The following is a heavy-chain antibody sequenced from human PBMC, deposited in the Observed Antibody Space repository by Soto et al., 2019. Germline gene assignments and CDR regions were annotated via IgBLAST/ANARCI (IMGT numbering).Heavy chain of an antibody. Sequence: GGSLRLSCAASGFTFSSYGMHWVRQAPGKGLEWVAVISYDGSNKYYADSVKGRFTISRDNSKNTLYLQMNSLRAEDTAVYYCAANNWNYGGILDPWGQGTLVTVSS. CDR1: GFTFSSYG. CDR3: AANNWNYGGILDP. J-gene: IGHJ5*02. V-gene: IGHV3-30*03. D-gene: IGHD1-7*01. CDR2: ISYDGSNK.